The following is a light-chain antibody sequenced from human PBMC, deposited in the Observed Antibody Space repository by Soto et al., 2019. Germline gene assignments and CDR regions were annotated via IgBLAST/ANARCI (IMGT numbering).Light chain of an antibody. V-gene: IGKV1-9*01. CDR1: QGISSY. CDR3: QQYTTSSWT. Sequence: IQLTQSPSSLSASVGDRVTITCRASQGISSYLAWYQQKPGKAPKLLIYAASTLQSGVPSRFSGSGSGTDFTLTISSLQPEDFAVYYCQQYTTSSWTFGQGTKVDIK. CDR2: AAS. J-gene: IGKJ1*01.